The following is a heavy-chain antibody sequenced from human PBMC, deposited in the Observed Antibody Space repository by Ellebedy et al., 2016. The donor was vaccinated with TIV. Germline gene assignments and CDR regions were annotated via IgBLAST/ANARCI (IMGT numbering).Heavy chain of an antibody. J-gene: IGHJ3*01. Sequence: GGSLRLSCAASGLTFSRFWMIWVLQAPGKGLEWVANINQDGSAGYYVDSVKGRFTISRDNAKNSLYLQMKSLRAEDTAVYYCAGPAAVGTKAFDYWGQGTMVTVS. D-gene: IGHD6-13*01. CDR1: GLTFSRFW. CDR2: INQDGSAG. V-gene: IGHV3-7*01. CDR3: AGPAAVGTKAFDY.